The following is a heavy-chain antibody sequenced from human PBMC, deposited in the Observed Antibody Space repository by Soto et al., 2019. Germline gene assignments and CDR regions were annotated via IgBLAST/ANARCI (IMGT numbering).Heavy chain of an antibody. J-gene: IGHJ4*02. Sequence: TQTLSLTCAISGDSVSSSSVTWNWIRQSPSRGLEWLGRTYYRSKWYNDYAESVKSRITINPDTSKNQFSLHLNSVTPEDTAVYYCARDRGYTYGFDFWGQGALVTVSS. CDR2: TYYRSKWYN. D-gene: IGHD5-18*01. CDR1: GDSVSSSSVT. CDR3: ARDRGYTYGFDF. V-gene: IGHV6-1*01.